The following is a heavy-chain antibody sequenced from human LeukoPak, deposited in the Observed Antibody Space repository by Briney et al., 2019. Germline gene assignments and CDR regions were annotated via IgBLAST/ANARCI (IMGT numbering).Heavy chain of an antibody. D-gene: IGHD6-13*01. V-gene: IGHV4-59*01. CDR1: GGSISSYY. CDR2: IYYSGST. J-gene: IGHJ5*02. Sequence: SETLSLTCTVSGGSISSYYWSWIRQPPGKGLEWIGYIYYSGSTNYNPSLKSRVTISVDTSKNQFSLKLSSVTAADTAVYYCARGLGSSWYDNWFDPWGQGTLVTVSS. CDR3: ARGLGSSWYDNWFDP.